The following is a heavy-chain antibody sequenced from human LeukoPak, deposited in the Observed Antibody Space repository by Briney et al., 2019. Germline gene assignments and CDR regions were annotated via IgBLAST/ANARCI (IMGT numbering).Heavy chain of an antibody. Sequence: PGGSLRLSCSASGFTFSSSWMTWVRQAPGKGLEWVANIKQDGSEQYTVDSLKGRFTISRDNDKKLVFLQMNSLRVDDTAVYYCARVGPSYYYYMDAWGNGTTVIVPS. CDR3: ARVGPSYYYYMDA. CDR1: GFTFSSSW. V-gene: IGHV3-7*01. J-gene: IGHJ6*03. CDR2: IKQDGSEQ.